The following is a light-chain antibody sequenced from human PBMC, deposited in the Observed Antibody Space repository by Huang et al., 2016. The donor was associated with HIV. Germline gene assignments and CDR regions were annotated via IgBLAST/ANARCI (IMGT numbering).Light chain of an antibody. CDR3: QQYNDWPPIT. J-gene: IGKJ5*01. Sequence: EIVMTQSPDTLSVFPGERVTLSCRASESVSSSLAWYKQKSGQAPRLLIYEASTRATGIPARFSGSGSGTEFTLTINSLLSEDFAVYYCQQYNDWPPITFGQGTRLDMK. V-gene: IGKV3-15*01. CDR2: EAS. CDR1: ESVSSS.